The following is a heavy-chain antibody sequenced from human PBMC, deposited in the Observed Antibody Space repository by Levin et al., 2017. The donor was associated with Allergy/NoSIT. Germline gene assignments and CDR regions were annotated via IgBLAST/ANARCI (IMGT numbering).Heavy chain of an antibody. CDR2: ISYDGSDK. V-gene: IGHV3-30-3*01. Sequence: GESLKISCAASGFTFSTYAMHWVRQAPGKWLEWVAMISYDGSDKYYADSVKGRFTISRDNSKNTLYLQMSSLRAEDTAMYYCARTYCGGDCHPNYFDNWGQGILVTVSS. CDR1: GFTFSTYA. D-gene: IGHD2-21*02. CDR3: ARTYCGGDCHPNYFDN. J-gene: IGHJ4*02.